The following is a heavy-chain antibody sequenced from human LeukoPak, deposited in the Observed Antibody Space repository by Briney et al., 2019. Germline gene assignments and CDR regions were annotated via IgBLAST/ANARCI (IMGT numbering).Heavy chain of an antibody. CDR2: IKQDGSEK. Sequence: GGSLRLSCAASGFTFSSYWMTWVRQAPGKGLAWVANIKQDGSEKYYVDSVKGRFTISRDNAKNSVYLQMNSLRAEDTAVYCCARDTRWGGEDFGFWGQGTLVTVSS. D-gene: IGHD2-2*01. CDR1: GFTFSSYW. J-gene: IGHJ4*02. CDR3: ARDTRWGGEDFGF. V-gene: IGHV3-7*04.